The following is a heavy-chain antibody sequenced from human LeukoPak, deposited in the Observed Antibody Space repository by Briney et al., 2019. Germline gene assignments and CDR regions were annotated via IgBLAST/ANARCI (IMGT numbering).Heavy chain of an antibody. CDR1: GFIVSGNF. CDR3: ARARDFDY. V-gene: IGHV3-66*01. J-gene: IGHJ4*02. Sequence: GGSLRLSCAISGFIVSGNFMNWVRQAPGKGLEWVSVTHTGGSTHYADSVKGRFIISRDISKNTLYLQMNNLRADDTAVYYCARARDFDYWGQGTLVTVSS. CDR2: THTGGST.